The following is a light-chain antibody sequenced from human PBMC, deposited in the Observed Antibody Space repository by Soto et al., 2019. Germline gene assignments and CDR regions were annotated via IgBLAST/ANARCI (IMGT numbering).Light chain of an antibody. J-gene: IGKJ3*01. CDR2: DAS. CDR3: QQRSNWPLT. CDR1: QGVSSY. V-gene: IGKV3-11*01. Sequence: EIVLTQSPATLSFSPGERATLTCRASQGVSSYLAWYQQKPGQAPRLLIYDASNRATGIPARFSGSGSGTDFTLTISSLEPEDFAVYYCQQRSNWPLTFGPGTKVDIK.